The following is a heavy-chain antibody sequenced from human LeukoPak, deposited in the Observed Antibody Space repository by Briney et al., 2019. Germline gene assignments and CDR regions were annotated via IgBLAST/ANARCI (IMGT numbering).Heavy chain of an antibody. CDR1: AFIFSGHW. CDR3: AKTYSSSWYFDN. CDR2: IKEDGSER. V-gene: IGHV3-7*03. Sequence: GGSLRLSCEGSAFIFSGHWMNWVRQTPGKGLEWVASIKEDGSERQYVDSVKGRFSISRDNTKGSLFLQLNSLRAEDTAVYYCAKTYSSSWYFDNWGQGTLVTVSS. J-gene: IGHJ4*02. D-gene: IGHD6-13*01.